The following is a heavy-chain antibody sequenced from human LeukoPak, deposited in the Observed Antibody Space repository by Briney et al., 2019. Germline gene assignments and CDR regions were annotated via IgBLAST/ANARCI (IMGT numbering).Heavy chain of an antibody. CDR3: ATFVAAAGKGGYYYYGMDV. Sequence: ASVKVSCKVSGYTLTELSMHWVRQAPGKGLEWMGGFDPEDGETIYAQKFQGRVTVTEDTSTDTAYMELSSLRSEDTAVYYCATFVAAAGKGGYYYYGMDVWGQGTTVTVSS. D-gene: IGHD6-13*01. CDR2: FDPEDGET. CDR1: GYTLTELS. J-gene: IGHJ6*02. V-gene: IGHV1-24*01.